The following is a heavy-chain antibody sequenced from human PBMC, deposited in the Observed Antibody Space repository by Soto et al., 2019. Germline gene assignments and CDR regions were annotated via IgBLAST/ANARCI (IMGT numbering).Heavy chain of an antibody. Sequence: ASVKVSCKASGYTFTSYGISWVRQAPGQGLEWMGWISAYNGNTNYAQKLQGRVTMTTDTSTSTAYMELRSLRSDDTAVYYCARYCSGGSCYESRSLDDYWGQGTLGTVSS. V-gene: IGHV1-18*01. D-gene: IGHD2-15*01. CDR3: ARYCSGGSCYESRSLDDY. J-gene: IGHJ4*02. CDR1: GYTFTSYG. CDR2: ISAYNGNT.